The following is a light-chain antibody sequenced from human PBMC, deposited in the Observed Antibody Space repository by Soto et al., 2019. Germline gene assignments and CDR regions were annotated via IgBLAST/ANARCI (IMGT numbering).Light chain of an antibody. CDR1: QSISSW. V-gene: IGKV1-5*03. Sequence: DIQMTQSPSTLSASVGDRVTITCRASQSISSWLAWYQQKPGKPPKLLIYKASSLESGVPSRFSGSGSGTEFTLTISSLQPDDFATCYCQQDNSYPITFGQGTRLEIK. CDR2: KAS. CDR3: QQDNSYPIT. J-gene: IGKJ5*01.